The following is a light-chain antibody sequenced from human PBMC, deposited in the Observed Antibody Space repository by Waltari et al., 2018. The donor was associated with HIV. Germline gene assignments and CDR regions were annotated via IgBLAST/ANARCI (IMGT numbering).Light chain of an antibody. V-gene: IGLV4-69*01. CDR2: LNSDGSH. Sequence: QLVLTQSPSDSASLGASVKLTCSLAFANNNYVIAWPQQQPAKGPRFLMKLNSDGSHTKGDGIPDRFSGSSSGTERYLTISSLQSEDEADYYCQSWGGGSWVFGGGTKLTVL. CDR1: FANNNYV. J-gene: IGLJ3*02. CDR3: QSWGGGSWV.